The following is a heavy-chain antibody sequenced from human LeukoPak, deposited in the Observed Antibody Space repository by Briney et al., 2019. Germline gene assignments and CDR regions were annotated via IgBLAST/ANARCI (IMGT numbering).Heavy chain of an antibody. Sequence: GSLRLSCAASGFTFSSYAMSWVRQAPGKGLEWVSGSGSGGSTYYADSVKGRFTISRDNSKNTLYLQMNSLRAEDTAVYYCAKDFWSGYYPNYWGQGTLVAVSS. CDR3: AKDFWSGYYPNY. D-gene: IGHD3-3*01. J-gene: IGHJ4*02. CDR1: GFTFSSYA. V-gene: IGHV3-23*01. CDR2: SGSGGST.